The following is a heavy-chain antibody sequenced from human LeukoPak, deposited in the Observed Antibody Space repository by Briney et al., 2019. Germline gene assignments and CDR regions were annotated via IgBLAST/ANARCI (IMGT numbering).Heavy chain of an antibody. CDR2: IKQDGSEK. CDR3: AREATVFPGFSTYYYYGMDV. V-gene: IGHV3-7*03. CDR1: GFTFSSYR. Sequence: PGGSLRLSCAASGFTFSSYRMSWVRQAPGKGLEWVANIKQDGSEKYYVDSVKGRFTISRDNAKNSLYLQMNSLRAEDTAVYYCAREATVFPGFSTYYYYGMDVWGKGTTVTVSS. D-gene: IGHD4-17*01. J-gene: IGHJ6*04.